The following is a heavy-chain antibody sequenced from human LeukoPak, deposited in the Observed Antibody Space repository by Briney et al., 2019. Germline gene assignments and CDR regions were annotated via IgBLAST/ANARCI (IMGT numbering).Heavy chain of an antibody. J-gene: IGHJ4*02. CDR1: GFTFSSLS. CDR2: ISGTSSNI. V-gene: IGHV3-48*02. Sequence: GGSLRLSCTASGFTFSSLSMNWVRQAPGKGLEWISYISGTSSNIYYADSVKDRFTISRDNAKNSLSLQMNSLRDEDTAIYYCARKGDYHDYWGQGTLVTVSS. CDR3: ARKGDYHDY.